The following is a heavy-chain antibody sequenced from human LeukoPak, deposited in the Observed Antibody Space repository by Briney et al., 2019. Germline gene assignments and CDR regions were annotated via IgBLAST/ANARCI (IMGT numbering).Heavy chain of an antibody. Sequence: SETLSLTCAVYGGSFSGYYWSWIRQPPGKGLEWIGEINHSGSTNYNPSLKSRVTISIDTSKNQFSLKLTSATAADTAVYYCARDHSSASYTYYYYYTDVCGKGTTVTVSS. CDR1: GGSFSGYY. D-gene: IGHD1-26*01. V-gene: IGHV4-34*01. CDR2: INHSGST. CDR3: ARDHSSASYTYYYYYTDV. J-gene: IGHJ6*03.